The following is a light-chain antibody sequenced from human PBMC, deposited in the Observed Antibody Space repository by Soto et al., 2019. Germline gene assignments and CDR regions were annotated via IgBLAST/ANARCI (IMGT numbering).Light chain of an antibody. CDR3: AAWDESLGGLYV. CDR1: SSSIGSNY. V-gene: IGLV1-47*01. Sequence: QSVLTQPPSASGTPGQGVTISCSGSSSSIGSNYVFWYQHLPRTAPKLLIYRNNRRPSGIPDRFSGSKSGTSASLTISGLRSEDEADYYCAAWDESLGGLYVFGTGTKLTVL. J-gene: IGLJ1*01. CDR2: RNN.